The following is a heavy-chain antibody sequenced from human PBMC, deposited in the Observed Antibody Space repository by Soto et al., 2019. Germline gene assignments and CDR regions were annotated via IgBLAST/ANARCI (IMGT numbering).Heavy chain of an antibody. CDR3: AKDGKYYFDY. J-gene: IGHJ4*02. CDR1: GFTFSSYG. V-gene: IGHV3-30*18. Sequence: GGSLRLSCAASGFTFSSYGMHWVRQAPGKGLGWVAVISYDGSNKYYADSVKGRFTISRDNSKNTLYLQMNSLRAEDTAVYYCAKDGKYYFDYWGQGTLVTVSS. D-gene: IGHD1-1*01. CDR2: ISYDGSNK.